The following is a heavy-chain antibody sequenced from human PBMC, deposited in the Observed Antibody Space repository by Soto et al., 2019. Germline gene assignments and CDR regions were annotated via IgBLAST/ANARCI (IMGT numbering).Heavy chain of an antibody. J-gene: IGHJ4*02. CDR2: ISRRGDNT. Sequence: QVQLVQAGAEVKKPGASVRISCKASGYTFTNFDLHWVRQAPGQGLEWMGIISRRGDNTWYAQEFQGRGRVTRDTATSTVYMEVSGLRSEDTAIYYCARNVSFGERRGPNDFDYWGQGTLITVSS. D-gene: IGHD1-1*01. CDR1: GYTFTNFD. V-gene: IGHV1-46*01. CDR3: ARNVSFGERRGPNDFDY.